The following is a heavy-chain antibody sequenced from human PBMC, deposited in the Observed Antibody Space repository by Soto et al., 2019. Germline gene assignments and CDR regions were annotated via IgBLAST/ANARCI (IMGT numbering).Heavy chain of an antibody. CDR2: ISSSSSYI. CDR1: GFTFSSYS. CDR3: ARDGFDCSGGSCYSVYFDY. Sequence: GSLRLSCAASGFTFSSYSMNWVRQAPGKGLEWVSSISSSSSYIYYADSVKGRFTISRDNAKNSLYLQMNSLRAEDTAVYYCARDGFDCSGGSCYSVYFDYWGQGTLVTVSS. D-gene: IGHD2-15*01. V-gene: IGHV3-21*01. J-gene: IGHJ4*02.